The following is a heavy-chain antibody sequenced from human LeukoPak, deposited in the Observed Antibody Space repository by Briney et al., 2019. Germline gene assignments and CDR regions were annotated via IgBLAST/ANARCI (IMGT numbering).Heavy chain of an antibody. Sequence: SVTLSLTCTVSGGSISSSSYFWGWIRQPPGKGLEWIGSIYYSGSTYYNPSLKNRVTISVDTSKNQFSLKLSSVTAADTAVYYCARLVRFTMVRGAHFDYWGQGTLVTASS. CDR2: IYYSGST. J-gene: IGHJ4*02. D-gene: IGHD3-10*01. CDR3: ARLVRFTMVRGAHFDY. V-gene: IGHV4-39*01. CDR1: GGSISSSSYF.